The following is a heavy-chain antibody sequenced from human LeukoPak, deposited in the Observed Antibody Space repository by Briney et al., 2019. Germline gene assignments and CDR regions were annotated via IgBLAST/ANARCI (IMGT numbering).Heavy chain of an antibody. Sequence: SETLSLTCTVSGGSISSYYWSWIQQPPGKGLEWIGYIYYSGSTNYNPSLKSRVTISVDTSKNQFSPKLSSVTAADTAVYYCARGIAAAGKYYYYYGMDVWGQGTTVTVSS. CDR3: ARGIAAAGKYYYYYGMDV. CDR2: IYYSGST. D-gene: IGHD6-13*01. J-gene: IGHJ6*02. V-gene: IGHV4-59*01. CDR1: GGSISSYY.